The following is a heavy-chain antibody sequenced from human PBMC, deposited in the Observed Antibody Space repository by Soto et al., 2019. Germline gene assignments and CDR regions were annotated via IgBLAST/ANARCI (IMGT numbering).Heavy chain of an antibody. J-gene: IGHJ4*02. V-gene: IGHV3-23*01. CDR2: ISGSGGST. Sequence: EVQLLESGGGLVQPGGSLRLSCAASGFTFSSYAMSWVRQAPGKGLEWVSAISGSGGSTYYADSVKGRFTISRDNSKNPLYRKMNSLRAEDTAVYYCAKALLPGVVPAAIDYWGQGTLVTVSS. CDR3: AKALLPGVVPAAIDY. D-gene: IGHD2-2*01. CDR1: GFTFSSYA.